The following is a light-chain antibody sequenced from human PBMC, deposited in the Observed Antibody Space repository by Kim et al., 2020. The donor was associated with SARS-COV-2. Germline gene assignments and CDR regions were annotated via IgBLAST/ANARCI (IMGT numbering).Light chain of an antibody. Sequence: EIVLTQSPGTLSLSPGERATLSCRASQSVSSSYLAWYQQKPGQAPRLLIYDTSSRATGIPDRFSGGGSGTDFTLTISRLEPEDFAVYYWQQYGTSRVTFGPGTKVDIK. CDR1: QSVSSSY. J-gene: IGKJ3*01. CDR3: QQYGTSRVT. V-gene: IGKV3-20*01. CDR2: DTS.